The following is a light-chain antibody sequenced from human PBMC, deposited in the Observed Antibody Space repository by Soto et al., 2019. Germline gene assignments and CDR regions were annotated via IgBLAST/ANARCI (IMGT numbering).Light chain of an antibody. CDR2: AS. Sequence: IRMTQSPSSLSASPGDRVTITCRASQTISNYLNWYQQKPGKAPKLLIYASSLQSGVPSRFSDSGSGTDFTLTISSLQPEDFASYYCQQSYSVPITFGQGTRLEIK. CDR1: QTISNY. V-gene: IGKV1-39*01. CDR3: QQSYSVPIT. J-gene: IGKJ5*01.